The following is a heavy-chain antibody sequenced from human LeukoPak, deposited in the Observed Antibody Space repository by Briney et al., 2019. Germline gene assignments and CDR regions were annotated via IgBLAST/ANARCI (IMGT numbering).Heavy chain of an antibody. Sequence: GESLQISCQGSGYSFTSYWIAWVRQMPGKGLEWMGITYPGDSSTRYSPSFQGQVTISADKSISTAYLQWSSLKASDTAMYYCARTIYDYVWGSYRSIDYWGQGTLVTVSS. CDR3: ARTIYDYVWGSYRSIDY. J-gene: IGHJ4*02. D-gene: IGHD3-16*02. CDR1: GYSFTSYW. V-gene: IGHV5-51*01. CDR2: TYPGDSST.